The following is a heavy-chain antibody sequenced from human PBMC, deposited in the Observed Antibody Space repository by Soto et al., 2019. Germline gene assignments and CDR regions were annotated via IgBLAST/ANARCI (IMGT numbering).Heavy chain of an antibody. CDR1: GGSFSGYY. J-gene: IGHJ6*03. CDR2: INHSGST. D-gene: IGHD1-26*01. Sequence: SETLSLTCAVYGGSFSGYYWSWIRQPPGKGLEWIGEINHSGSTNYNPSLKSRVTISVDTSKNQFSLKLSSVTAADTAVYYCGEGRYSFTWNQANYYYMAVWGKGTRSPSP. CDR3: GEGRYSFTWNQANYYYMAV. V-gene: IGHV4-34*01.